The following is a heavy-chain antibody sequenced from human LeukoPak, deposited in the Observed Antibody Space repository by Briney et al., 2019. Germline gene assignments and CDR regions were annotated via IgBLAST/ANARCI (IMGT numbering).Heavy chain of an antibody. V-gene: IGHV4-31*03. J-gene: IGHJ2*01. Sequence: SETLSLTCTVSGGSISSGASDWGWIRQHPKRGLEWVGYINHSGSTYYNPSLGSRVTMSLDTSKNQFSLKLSSVTAADSAVYYCARAARQGFTMIVVPFFYFDLWGRGTLVTVSS. CDR1: GGSISSGASD. CDR3: ARAARQGFTMIVVPFFYFDL. CDR2: INHSGST. D-gene: IGHD3-22*01.